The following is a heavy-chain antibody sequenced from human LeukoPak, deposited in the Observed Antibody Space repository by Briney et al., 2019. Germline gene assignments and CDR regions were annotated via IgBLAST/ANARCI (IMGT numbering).Heavy chain of an antibody. D-gene: IGHD2-2*01. V-gene: IGHV3-33*06. CDR3: AKASGRYCSSTRCRAPLDY. Sequence: PGRSLRLSCAASGFTFSTYGMHWVCQAPRRGLEWVSVIWIDGRNKYTADSVRGRFTISRDNSKNTLYLEVNSLRDEDTAVYYCAKASGRYCSSTRCRAPLDYWGQGTLVTVSS. J-gene: IGHJ4*02. CDR1: GFTFSTYG. CDR2: IWIDGRNK.